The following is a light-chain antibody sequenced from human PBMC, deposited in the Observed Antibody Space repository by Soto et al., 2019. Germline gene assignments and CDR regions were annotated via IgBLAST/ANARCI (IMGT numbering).Light chain of an antibody. J-gene: IGKJ4*01. Sequence: DIQMTRSTYSLSASVGDGVTISGRASQSISSYLNWYQQKPGKAPRLLIYDASNLETGVPSRFSGTGSGTDFIFIISSLQAEDITRYSCQEYDALLITLPGGTKVDIK. CDR3: QEYDALLIT. CDR2: DAS. V-gene: IGKV1-33*01. CDR1: QSISSY.